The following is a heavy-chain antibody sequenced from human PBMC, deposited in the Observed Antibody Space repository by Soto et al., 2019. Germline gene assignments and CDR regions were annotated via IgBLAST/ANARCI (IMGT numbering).Heavy chain of an antibody. D-gene: IGHD2-15*01. Sequence: ASVKVSCKASGGTFSSYAISWVRQAPGQGLEWMGGIIPIFGTANYAQKFQGRVTITADESTSTAYMELSSLRSEDTAVYYCARGGRKGLPRRRYNSGMDLGGKGTRSPSPQ. CDR3: ARGGRKGLPRRRYNSGMDL. J-gene: IGHJ6*01. CDR2: IIPIFGTA. CDR1: GGTFSSYA. V-gene: IGHV1-69*13.